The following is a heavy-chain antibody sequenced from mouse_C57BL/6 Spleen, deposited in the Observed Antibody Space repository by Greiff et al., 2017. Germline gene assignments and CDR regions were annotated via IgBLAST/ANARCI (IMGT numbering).Heavy chain of an antibody. CDR2: INPSNGGT. CDR1: GYTFTSYW. V-gene: IGHV1-53*01. D-gene: IGHD1-1*01. J-gene: IGHJ2*01. Sequence: VQLQQPGTELVKPGASVKLSCKASGYTFTSYWMHWVKQRPGQGLEWIENINPSNGGTNYNEKFKSKATLTVDKSSSTAYMQLSSLTSEDSAVYYCARTHYDGSRFDYWGQGTTLTVSS. CDR3: ARTHYDGSRFDY.